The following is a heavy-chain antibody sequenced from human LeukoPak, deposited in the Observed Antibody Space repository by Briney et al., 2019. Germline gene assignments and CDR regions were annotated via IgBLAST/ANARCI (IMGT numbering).Heavy chain of an antibody. V-gene: IGHV1-69*06. Sequence: ASVKVSCKASGGTFSGYAISWVRQAPGQGLEWMGGIIPIFGTANYAQKFQGRVTITADKSTSTAYMELSSLRSEDTAVYYCARGPGYCSGGSCYAGADWFDPWGQGTLVTVSS. D-gene: IGHD2-15*01. CDR1: GGTFSGYA. CDR3: ARGPGYCSGGSCYAGADWFDP. J-gene: IGHJ5*02. CDR2: IIPIFGTA.